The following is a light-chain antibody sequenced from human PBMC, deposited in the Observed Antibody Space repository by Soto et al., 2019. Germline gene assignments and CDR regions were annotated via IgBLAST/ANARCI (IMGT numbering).Light chain of an antibody. J-gene: IGKJ3*01. CDR1: QSLGGN. CDR3: QHYDNSPPSVT. Sequence: EIVMTQSPATLAVSPGDTATLSCRASQSLGGNLAWYQQKPGQAPRLLIYGASSRATGIPDRFSGSGSGTDFTLTINRLEPEDFAVYYCQHYDNSPPSVTFGPGTKVDI. V-gene: IGKV3-20*01. CDR2: GAS.